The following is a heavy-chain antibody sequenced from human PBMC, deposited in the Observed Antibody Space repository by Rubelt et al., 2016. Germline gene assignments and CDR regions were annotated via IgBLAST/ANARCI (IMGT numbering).Heavy chain of an antibody. CDR3: AGEDLSNGYYMGV. D-gene: IGHD4-11*01. Sequence: QVQLQESGPGLVKPWETLSLTCTVSGGSISSSTYYWGWIRQPPGKGLEWIGRIYYSGITHYNPSLKSRVTISVDTSKNQTARKLRSVDAAETDVYYGAGEDLSNGYYMGVWGQGTTVTVSS. J-gene: IGHJ6*03. CDR1: GGSISSSTYY. V-gene: IGHV4-39*02. CDR2: IYYSGIT.